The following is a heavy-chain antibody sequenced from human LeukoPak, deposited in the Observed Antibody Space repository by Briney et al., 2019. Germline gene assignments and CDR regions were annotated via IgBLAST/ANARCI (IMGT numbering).Heavy chain of an antibody. CDR2: ISGRGDGT. D-gene: IGHD5-12*01. V-gene: IGHV3-23*01. Sequence: GGSLRLSCAASGFSFSSYAMNWVRQAPGQGLEWVSGISGRGDGTYYADSVRGRFTISRDNSKNTLYLQMTRLRAGDTAVYYCAKDRASPGFNLFDPWGQGTLVTVSS. CDR1: GFSFSSYA. CDR3: AKDRASPGFNLFDP. J-gene: IGHJ5*02.